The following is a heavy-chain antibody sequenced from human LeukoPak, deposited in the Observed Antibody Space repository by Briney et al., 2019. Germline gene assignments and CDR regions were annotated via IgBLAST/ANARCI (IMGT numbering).Heavy chain of an antibody. CDR3: ARDPYGSGFDY. Sequence: GGSLRLSCAASGFSFTDYHMTWIRQAPGKGLGWVSYISSSGSTIYYADSVKGRFTISRDNAKNSLYLQMNSLRAEDTAVYYCARDPYGSGFDYWGQGTLVTVSS. J-gene: IGHJ4*02. D-gene: IGHD3-10*01. CDR2: ISSSGSTI. V-gene: IGHV3-11*01. CDR1: GFSFTDYH.